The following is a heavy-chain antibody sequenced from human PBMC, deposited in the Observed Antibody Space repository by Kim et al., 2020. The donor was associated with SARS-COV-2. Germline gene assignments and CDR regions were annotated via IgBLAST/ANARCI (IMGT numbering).Heavy chain of an antibody. CDR3: AKDRQLRYFDWSPPDGYYFDY. CDR2: ISGSGGST. V-gene: IGHV3-23*01. Sequence: GGSLRLSCAASGFTFSSYAMSWVRQAPGKGLEWVSAISGSGGSTYYADSVKGRFTISRDNSKNTLYLQMNSLRAEDTAVYYCAKDRQLRYFDWSPPDGYYFDYWGQGTLVTVSS. CDR1: GFTFSSYA. J-gene: IGHJ4*02. D-gene: IGHD3-9*01.